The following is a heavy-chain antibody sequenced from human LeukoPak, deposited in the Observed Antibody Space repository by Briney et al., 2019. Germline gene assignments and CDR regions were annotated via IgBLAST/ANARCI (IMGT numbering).Heavy chain of an antibody. Sequence: SETLSLTCTVSGGSISSGSYYWSWIRQPAGKGLEWIGRIYTSGSTNYNPSLKSRVTISVDTSKNQFSLKLSSVTAADTAVYYCARGYSSSSGYFDCWGQGTLVTVSS. D-gene: IGHD6-6*01. CDR3: ARGYSSSSGYFDC. J-gene: IGHJ4*02. CDR2: IYTSGST. V-gene: IGHV4-61*02. CDR1: GGSISSGSYY.